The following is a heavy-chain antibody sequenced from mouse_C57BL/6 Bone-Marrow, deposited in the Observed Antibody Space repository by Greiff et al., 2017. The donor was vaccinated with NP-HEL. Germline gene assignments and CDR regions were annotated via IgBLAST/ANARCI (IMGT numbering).Heavy chain of an antibody. Sequence: VQLQQSGPVLVKPGASVKMSCKASGYTFTDYYMNWVKQSHGKSLEWIGVINPYNGGTSYNQKFKGKATLTVDKSSSTAYMELNSLTSEDSAVYYCAREIGITTPDYWGQGTLVTVSA. J-gene: IGHJ3*01. D-gene: IGHD1-1*01. CDR3: AREIGITTPDY. V-gene: IGHV1-19*01. CDR1: GYTFTDYY. CDR2: INPYNGGT.